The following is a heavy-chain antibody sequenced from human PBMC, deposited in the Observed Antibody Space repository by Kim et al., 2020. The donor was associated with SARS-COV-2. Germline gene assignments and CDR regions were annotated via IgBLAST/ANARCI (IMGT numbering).Heavy chain of an antibody. CDR3: ARGGGFEELRGMDV. CDR1: SRSLSRNY. D-gene: IGHD3-10*01. V-gene: IGHV4-59*01. J-gene: IGHJ6*02. CDR2: VYYSGST. Sequence: SETLSLTCTVSSRSLSRNYWSWIRQPPGKGLEWIGYVYYSGSTNYSPSLKSRVTISADTSKNQFSLNLSSVTAADTAVYFCARGGGFEELRGMDVWGQGTTVTVSS.